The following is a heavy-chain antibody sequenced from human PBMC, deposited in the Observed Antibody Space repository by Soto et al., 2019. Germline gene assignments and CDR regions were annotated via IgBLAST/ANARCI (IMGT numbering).Heavy chain of an antibody. D-gene: IGHD1-1*01. CDR2: ISPSSSYI. CDR3: ARETRDSSA. CDR1: GFIFSSST. Sequence: GGSLRLSCAASGFIFSSSTMSWVRQAPGKGLEWVSCISPSSSYIYYADSVKGRFSISRDNAKNSLFLEMNNLRAEDTAVYYCARETRDSSAWGQGTLVTVSS. J-gene: IGHJ5*02. V-gene: IGHV3-21*01.